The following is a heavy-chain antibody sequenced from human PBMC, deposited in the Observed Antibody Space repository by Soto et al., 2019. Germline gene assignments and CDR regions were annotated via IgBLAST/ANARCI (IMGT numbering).Heavy chain of an antibody. CDR2: ISAYNGNT. V-gene: IGHV1-18*01. J-gene: IGHJ4*02. CDR1: GYTFTSYG. D-gene: IGHD2-8*01. Sequence: ASVKVSCKASGYTFTSYGISWVRQAPGQGLEWMGWISAYNGNTNYAQKLQGRVTMTTDTSTSTAYMELRSLRSDDTAVYYCASDFYCTNGVCAKHYFWGQGSLVTVSS. CDR3: ASDFYCTNGVCAKHYF.